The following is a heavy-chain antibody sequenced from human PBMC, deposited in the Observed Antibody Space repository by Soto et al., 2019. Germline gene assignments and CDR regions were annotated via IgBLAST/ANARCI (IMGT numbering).Heavy chain of an antibody. CDR2: ISAYNGNT. CDR3: ARLHSGYDLGGYSQRVDYFDY. D-gene: IGHD5-12*01. CDR1: GYTFTSYG. V-gene: IGHV1-18*01. Sequence: QVQLVQSGAEVKKPGASVKVSCKASGYTFTSYGISWVRQAPGQGLEWMGWISAYNGNTNYAQKLQGRVTMTTDTSTSIAYRELRSLRSDDTAVYYCARLHSGYDLGGYSQRVDYFDYLGQGTLVTVSS. J-gene: IGHJ4*02.